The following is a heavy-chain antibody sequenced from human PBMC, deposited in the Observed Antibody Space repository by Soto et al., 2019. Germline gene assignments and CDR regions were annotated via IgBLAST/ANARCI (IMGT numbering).Heavy chain of an antibody. Sequence: SVKVSCKASGGTFSSYAISWVRQAPGQGLEWMGGIIPIFGTANYAQKFQGRVTITADESTSTAYMELSSLRSEDTAVYYCARGNFGDWLFHYYYYYGMDVWGQGTTGTVSS. CDR3: ARGNFGDWLFHYYYYYGMDV. J-gene: IGHJ6*02. CDR2: IIPIFGTA. CDR1: GGTFSSYA. D-gene: IGHD3-9*01. V-gene: IGHV1-69*13.